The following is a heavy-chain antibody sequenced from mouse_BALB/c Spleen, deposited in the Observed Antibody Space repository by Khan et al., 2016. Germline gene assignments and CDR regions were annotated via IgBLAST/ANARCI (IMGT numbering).Heavy chain of an antibody. D-gene: IGHD1-1*01. V-gene: IGHV9-3-1*01. CDR3: ARYRYYYGSSRYFDV. Sequence: QIQLVQSGPELKKPGKTVKISCKASGYTFTNYGMNWVKQAPGKGLKWMGWINTYSGESTYADDFKGRFAFSLETSANTASLQINNLKNEDPATYFCARYRYYYGSSRYFDVWGAGTTVTVSS. CDR1: GYTFTNYG. CDR2: INTYSGES. J-gene: IGHJ1*01.